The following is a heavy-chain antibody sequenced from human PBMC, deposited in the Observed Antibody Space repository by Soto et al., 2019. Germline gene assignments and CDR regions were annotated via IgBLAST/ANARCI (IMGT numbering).Heavy chain of an antibody. J-gene: IGHJ4*02. D-gene: IGHD2-15*01. V-gene: IGHV3-23*01. Sequence: PGGSLRLSCAASGFTFSSYAMSWVRQAPGKGLEWVSAISGSGGSTYYADSVKGRFTISRDNSKNTLYLQMNSLRAEDTAVYYCAKEPRRLGYCRGGSRSDWGQGTLVTVSS. CDR3: AKEPRRLGYCRGGSRSD. CDR1: GFTFSSYA. CDR2: ISGSGGST.